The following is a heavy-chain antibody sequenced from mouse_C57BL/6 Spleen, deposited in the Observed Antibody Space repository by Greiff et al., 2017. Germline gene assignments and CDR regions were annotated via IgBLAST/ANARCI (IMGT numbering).Heavy chain of an antibody. CDR3: AVWYFYAMDY. CDR1: GYTFTSYW. V-gene: IGHV1-64*01. CDR2: IHPNSGST. Sequence: QVQLQQPGAELVKPGASVKLSCKASGYTFTSYWMHWVKQRPGQGLEWIGMIHPNSGSTNYNEKFKSKATLTVDKSSSTAYRQLSSLTSEDAAVYYCAVWYFYAMDYWGQGTSVTVSS. J-gene: IGHJ4*01. D-gene: IGHD2-10*02.